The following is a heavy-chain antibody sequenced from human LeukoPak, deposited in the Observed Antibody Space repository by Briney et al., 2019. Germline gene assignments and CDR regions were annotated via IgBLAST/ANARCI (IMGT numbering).Heavy chain of an antibody. CDR2: MNQDGSIK. Sequence: QPGGSLRLSCAASGFTFSSYWMNWVRQAPGKGLEWVANMNQDGSIKYSVDSVKGRFTISRDNADNSLCLQMNSLRAEDTAVYYCARGARDSGDYVIDYWGQGTPVTVSS. CDR3: ARGARDSGDYVIDY. D-gene: IGHD4-17*01. J-gene: IGHJ4*02. V-gene: IGHV3-7*01. CDR1: GFTFSSYW.